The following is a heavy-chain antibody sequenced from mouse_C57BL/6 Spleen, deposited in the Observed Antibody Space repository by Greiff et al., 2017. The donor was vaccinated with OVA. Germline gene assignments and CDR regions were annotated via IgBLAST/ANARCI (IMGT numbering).Heavy chain of an antibody. Sequence: VQLQQSGPELVKPGASVKISCKASGYAFSSSWMNWVKQRPGKGLEWIGRIYPGDGDTNYNGKFKGKATLTADKSSSTAYMQLSSLTSEDSAVYFCARGSSPYWYFDVWGTGTTVTVSS. CDR3: ARGSSPYWYFDV. CDR1: GYAFSSSW. D-gene: IGHD1-1*01. CDR2: IYPGDGDT. J-gene: IGHJ1*03. V-gene: IGHV1-82*01.